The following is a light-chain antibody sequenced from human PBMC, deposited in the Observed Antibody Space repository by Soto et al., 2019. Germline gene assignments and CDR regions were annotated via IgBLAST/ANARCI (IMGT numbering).Light chain of an antibody. CDR3: QQYNSLWT. CDR2: GAS. V-gene: IGKV1-5*01. J-gene: IGKJ1*01. Sequence: DIQMTQFPSTLSASVGDRVTITCRASQTISGYLAWYQQKPGKAPKVLIYGASTLERGVPARFSGSGSGTEFTLTISSLQPDDFATYYCQQYNSLWTFGQGTKVEVK. CDR1: QTISGY.